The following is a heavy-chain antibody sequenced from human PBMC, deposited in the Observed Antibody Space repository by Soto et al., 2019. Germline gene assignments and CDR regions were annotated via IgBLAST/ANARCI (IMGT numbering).Heavy chain of an antibody. V-gene: IGHV3-49*03. D-gene: IGHD3-22*01. CDR1: GFTFGDYT. J-gene: IGHJ3*02. CDR2: IRSETFGGTT. Sequence: GGSLRLSCTVSGFTFGDYTMSWFRQAPGKGLEWVGFIRSETFGGTTEYAASVKGRFTVSRDDSKSIVYLQMNSLKTEDTAVYYCSRYRDSSGSYYHDAFDIWGQGTMVTVSS. CDR3: SRYRDSSGSYYHDAFDI.